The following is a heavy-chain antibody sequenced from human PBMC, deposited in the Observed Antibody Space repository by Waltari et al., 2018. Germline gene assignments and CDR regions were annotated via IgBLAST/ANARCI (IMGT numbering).Heavy chain of an antibody. CDR2: MIGSYGST. CDR1: GFTFIIYS. D-gene: IGHD7-27*01. V-gene: IGHV3-23*01. J-gene: IGHJ2*01. CDR3: AKPRNNWGLPNWYFDL. Sequence: EVQLLESGGGLVQPGGSLRLSFSSSGFTFIIYSMIWFLHTPCNFLYWVSGMIGSYGSTYHADSLRGRFTISRDNSKNTLYLQMNSLRTEDTAIYYCAKPRNNWGLPNWYFDLWGRGTLVTVSS.